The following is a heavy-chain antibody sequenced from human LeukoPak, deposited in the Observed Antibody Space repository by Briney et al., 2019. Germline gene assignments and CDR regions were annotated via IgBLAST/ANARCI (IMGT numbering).Heavy chain of an antibody. V-gene: IGHV4-59*08. D-gene: IGHD3-10*01. J-gene: IGHJ4*02. CDR3: ARHWGGTSSGSYLGY. Sequence: SETLSLTCTVSGGSISSYYWSWLRQPPGKGLEWIGYIYYSGTTNYSPSLKSRVSISVDTSKNQFSLKLSSVTAADTAVYYCARHWGGTSSGSYLGYWGQGTLVTVSS. CDR1: GGSISSYY. CDR2: IYYSGTT.